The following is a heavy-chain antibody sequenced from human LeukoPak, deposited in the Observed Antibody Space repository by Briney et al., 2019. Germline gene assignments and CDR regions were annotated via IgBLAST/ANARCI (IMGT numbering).Heavy chain of an antibody. CDR2: IYYSGST. CDR1: GGSISSYY. CDR3: ARISRYCTNGVCYTSWFDP. D-gene: IGHD2-8*01. V-gene: IGHV4-59*01. J-gene: IGHJ5*02. Sequence: SETLSLTCTVSGGSISSYYWSWIRQPPGKGLEWIGYIYYSGSTNYNPSLKSRVTISVDTSKNQFSLKLSSVTAADTAVYYCARISRYCTNGVCYTSWFDPWGQGTLVTVSS.